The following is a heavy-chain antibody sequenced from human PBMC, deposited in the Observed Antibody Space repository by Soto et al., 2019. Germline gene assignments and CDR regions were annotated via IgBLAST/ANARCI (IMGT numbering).Heavy chain of an antibody. Sequence: GGSLRLSCSASGFTFSSYAMHWVRQAPGKGLEYVSAISSNGGSTYYADSVKGRFTISRDNSKNTLYLQMSRLRAEDTAVYYCVKGVRIQLWSTDAFDIWGQGTMVTVSS. CDR1: GFTFSSYA. D-gene: IGHD5-18*01. V-gene: IGHV3-64D*08. CDR3: VKGVRIQLWSTDAFDI. J-gene: IGHJ3*02. CDR2: ISSNGGST.